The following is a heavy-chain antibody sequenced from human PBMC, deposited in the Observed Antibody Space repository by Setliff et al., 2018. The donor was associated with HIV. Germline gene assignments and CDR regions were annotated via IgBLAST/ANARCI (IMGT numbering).Heavy chain of an antibody. J-gene: IGHJ4*02. CDR3: AIEPLPGDFGDF. V-gene: IGHV1-3*01. CDR1: GYTFTTYV. CDR2: INVGSGNT. D-gene: IGHD7-27*01. Sequence: ASVKVSCKASGYTFTTYVVHWVRQAPGQRLEWMGRINVGSGNTKYSQKFQGRVTITRDTSASTAYMELSSLRSEDTAVYYCAIEPLPGDFGDFWDQGTLVTVSS.